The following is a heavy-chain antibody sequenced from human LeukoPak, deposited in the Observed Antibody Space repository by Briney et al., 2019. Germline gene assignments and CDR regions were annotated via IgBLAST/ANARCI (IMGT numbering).Heavy chain of an antibody. Sequence: GGSLRLSCAASGFTFDDYGMSWVRQAPGKGLEWVSGINWNGGSTGYADSVKGRFTISRDNAKNSLYLQMNSLRAEDTALYYCARDKPNSSYQQKYFDYWGQGTLVTVSP. J-gene: IGHJ4*02. V-gene: IGHV3-20*04. CDR2: INWNGGST. CDR3: ARDKPNSSYQQKYFDY. CDR1: GFTFDDYG. D-gene: IGHD6-13*01.